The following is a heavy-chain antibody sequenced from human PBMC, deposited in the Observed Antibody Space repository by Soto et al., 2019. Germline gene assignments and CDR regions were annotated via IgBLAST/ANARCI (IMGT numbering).Heavy chain of an antibody. CDR2: ISSCGSII. CDR3: ARDSLNTVLTNYYYYGMDV. J-gene: IGHJ6*02. CDR1: GFTFSSYE. D-gene: IGHD4-17*01. Sequence: EVQLVESGGGLVQPGGSLRLSCAASGFTFSSYEMNWVRQAPGKGLEWVSYISSCGSIIYYADSVKGRFTISRDNAKNSLYLQMNSLRAEDTAVYYCARDSLNTVLTNYYYYGMDVWGQGTTVTVSS. V-gene: IGHV3-48*03.